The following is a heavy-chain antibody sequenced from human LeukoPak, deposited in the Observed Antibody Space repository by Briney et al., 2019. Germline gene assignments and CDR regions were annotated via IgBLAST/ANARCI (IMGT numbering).Heavy chain of an antibody. Sequence: DPSETLSLTCAVYGGSFSGYYWSWIRQPPGKGLEWIGEINHSGSTYYNPSLKSRVTISVDTSKNQFSLKLSSVTAADTAVYYCARGGGDIVVVVAAVRAYYFDYWGQGTLVTVSS. CDR3: ARGGGDIVVVVAAVRAYYFDY. D-gene: IGHD2-15*01. CDR2: INHSGST. V-gene: IGHV4-34*01. CDR1: GGSFSGYY. J-gene: IGHJ4*02.